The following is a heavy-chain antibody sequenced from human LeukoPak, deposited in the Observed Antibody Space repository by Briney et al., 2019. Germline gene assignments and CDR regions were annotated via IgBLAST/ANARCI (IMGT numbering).Heavy chain of an antibody. V-gene: IGHV1-69*01. CDR2: IIPIFNTP. CDR3: ARDEQDSSSWYARWFDP. CDR1: GGTFSSLT. D-gene: IGHD6-13*01. J-gene: IGHJ5*02. Sequence: GASVKVSCKASGGTFSSLTINWVRQAPGQGLEWMGGIIPIFNTPHYAQTFQGRVTITADDSTSTAYMELNSLRSEDTAVYYCARDEQDSSSWYARWFDPWGQGTLVTVSS.